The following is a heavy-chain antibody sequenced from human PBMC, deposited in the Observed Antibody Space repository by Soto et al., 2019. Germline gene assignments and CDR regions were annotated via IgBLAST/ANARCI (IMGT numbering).Heavy chain of an antibody. CDR2: VSHDGRNT. V-gene: IGHV3-30*18. CDR1: GLTCSSYA. Sequence: VGSLRHSCAASGLTCSSYAMRWVRQATGKGLEWVAVVSHDGRNTHYADSVKGRFTISRDSSKNTVSLEMTSLRAEDTAVYYCAKGGRQWLVTSDFNYWGQGALVTVSS. J-gene: IGHJ4*02. D-gene: IGHD6-19*01. CDR3: AKGGRQWLVTSDFNY.